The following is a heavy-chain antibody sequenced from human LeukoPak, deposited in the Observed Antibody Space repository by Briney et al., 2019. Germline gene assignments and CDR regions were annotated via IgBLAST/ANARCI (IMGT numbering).Heavy chain of an antibody. D-gene: IGHD6-13*01. V-gene: IGHV3-30-3*01. CDR3: ARDRAAWADY. CDR1: GFTFSSYA. J-gene: IGHJ4*02. CDR2: ISYDGSNK. Sequence: GGSLRLSCAASGFTFSSYAMHWVRQAPGKGLEWVAVISYDGSNKYYADSVKGRFTISRDNSKNTLYLQMNSLRAEDTAVYYCARDRAAWADYWGQGTLVTVSS.